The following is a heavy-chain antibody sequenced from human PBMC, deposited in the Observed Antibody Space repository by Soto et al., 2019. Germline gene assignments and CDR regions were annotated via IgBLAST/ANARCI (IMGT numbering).Heavy chain of an antibody. CDR2: INPNSGGT. Sequence: ASVKVSCKASGDTFTGYYMHWVRQAPGQGLEWMGWINPNSGGTNYAQKFQGWVTMTRDTSISTAYMELSRLRSDDTAVYYCAREAVAATPDYYYYYYMDVWGKGTTVTVSS. J-gene: IGHJ6*03. CDR1: GDTFTGYY. CDR3: AREAVAATPDYYYYYYMDV. D-gene: IGHD6-19*01. V-gene: IGHV1-2*04.